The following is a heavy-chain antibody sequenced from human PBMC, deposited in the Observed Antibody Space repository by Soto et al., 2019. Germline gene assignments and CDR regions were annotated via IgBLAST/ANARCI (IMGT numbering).Heavy chain of an antibody. D-gene: IGHD3-22*01. CDR1: GYTLTELS. Sequence: GASVKVSCKVSGYTLTELSMHWVRQAPGKGLEWMGGFDPEDGETIYAQKFQGRVTMTEDTSTDTAYMELSSLRSEDTAVYYCATAKTGLYYYDSSGYPFDYWGQGTLVTVSS. V-gene: IGHV1-24*01. J-gene: IGHJ4*02. CDR2: FDPEDGET. CDR3: ATAKTGLYYYDSSGYPFDY.